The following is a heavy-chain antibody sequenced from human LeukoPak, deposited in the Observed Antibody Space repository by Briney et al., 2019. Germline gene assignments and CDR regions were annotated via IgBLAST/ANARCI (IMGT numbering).Heavy chain of an antibody. V-gene: IGHV4-59*08. D-gene: IGHD6-13*01. J-gene: IGHJ4*02. CDR3: ARQKSGWLAPDFDY. Sequence: SATLSLTCTVSGASIRSFYWSWIRQPPGKGLEWIGYIYYSGSTNYNPSLKSRVTISVDTSKNQFSLKLSSVTAADTAVYYCARQKSGWLAPDFDYWGQGTLVTVSS. CDR1: GASIRSFY. CDR2: IYYSGST.